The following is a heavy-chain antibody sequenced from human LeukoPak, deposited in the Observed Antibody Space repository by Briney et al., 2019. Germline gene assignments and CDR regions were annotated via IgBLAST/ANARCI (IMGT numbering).Heavy chain of an antibody. V-gene: IGHV4-34*01. Sequence: PSETLSLTCAVYGGSFSGYYWSWIRQPPGKGLEWIGEINHSGSTNYNPSLKSRVTISVDTSKNQFSLKLSSVTAADTAVYYCARLPYSSGWYRKDNDYWGQGTLVTVSS. J-gene: IGHJ4*02. CDR2: INHSGST. CDR1: GGSFSGYY. D-gene: IGHD6-19*01. CDR3: ARLPYSSGWYRKDNDY.